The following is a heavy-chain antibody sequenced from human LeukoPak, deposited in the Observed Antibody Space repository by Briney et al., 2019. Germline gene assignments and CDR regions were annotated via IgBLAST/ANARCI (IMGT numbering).Heavy chain of an antibody. D-gene: IGHD1-7*01. Sequence: GGSLRLSCAASGFTFSSYAMSWVRQAPGKGLEWVSAISGSGGSTYYADSVKGRFTISRDNSKNTLYLQMNSLRAEDTAVYYCAKVPSRYWNYGYFDYWGQGTLVTVSS. J-gene: IGHJ4*02. CDR1: GFTFSSYA. CDR3: AKVPSRYWNYGYFDY. V-gene: IGHV3-23*01. CDR2: ISGSGGST.